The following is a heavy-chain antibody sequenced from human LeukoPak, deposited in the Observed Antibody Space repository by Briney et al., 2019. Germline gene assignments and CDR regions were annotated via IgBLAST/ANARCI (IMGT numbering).Heavy chain of an antibody. CDR3: ARGGLNWGYYFDY. J-gene: IGHJ4*02. D-gene: IGHD7-27*01. V-gene: IGHV4-4*07. CDR2: MYSSGRT. CDR1: GGSISSYY. Sequence: SETLSLTCTVSGGSISSYYWSWIRQPAGKGLEWIGHMYSSGRTNYNPSLKSRVTISVATSKNQFSLKLTSVPASDTAVYYCARGGLNWGYYFDYWGQGTLVTVSS.